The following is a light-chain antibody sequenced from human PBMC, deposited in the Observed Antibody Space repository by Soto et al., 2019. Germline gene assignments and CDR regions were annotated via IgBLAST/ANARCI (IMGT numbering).Light chain of an antibody. V-gene: IGKV3-15*01. J-gene: IGKJ3*01. CDR2: SAS. CDR1: QSVSSN. Sequence: EIVMTQSPATLSVSPGERATLSCRASQSVSSNLAWYQQKPGQAPRLLISSASTRATGIPARFSGSGSGTEFTLTISSLQSEDSAVYYCQQYNVWPLTFGPGTKVDIK. CDR3: QQYNVWPLT.